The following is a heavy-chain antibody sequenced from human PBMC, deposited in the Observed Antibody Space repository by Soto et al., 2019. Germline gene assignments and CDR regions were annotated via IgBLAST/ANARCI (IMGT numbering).Heavy chain of an antibody. J-gene: IGHJ5*02. CDR3: ERHATNYVNGADP. V-gene: IGHV4-39*01. Sequence: QLQLRESGPGLVKPSETLSLTCTVSGGSISDTSYYWGWIRQPPGKGLEWIGSVYYRGNTYYNPSRKSRVTISVDTSKNQFSLDLSSVTAADTAVYYCERHATNYVNGADPWGPGTLVNVSS. D-gene: IGHD4-4*01. CDR2: VYYRGNT. CDR1: GGSISDTSYY.